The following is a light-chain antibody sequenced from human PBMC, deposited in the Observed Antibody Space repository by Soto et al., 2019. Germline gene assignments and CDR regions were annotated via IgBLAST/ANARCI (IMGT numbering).Light chain of an antibody. V-gene: IGLV2-11*01. J-gene: IGLJ1*01. CDR3: CSYAGDYTFV. CDR2: DVK. CDR1: SSDVGGYNY. Sequence: QSALTQPRSVSGSPGQSVTISCTGTSSDVGGYNYVTWYQQYPGKAPKVMIYDVKTRLSGVPDRFSGSKSGNTASLTISGLQAEDEADYYCCSYAGDYTFVFGTGTKLTVL.